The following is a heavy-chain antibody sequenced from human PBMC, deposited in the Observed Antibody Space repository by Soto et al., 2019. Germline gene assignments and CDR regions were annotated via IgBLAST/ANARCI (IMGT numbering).Heavy chain of an antibody. J-gene: IGHJ5*02. V-gene: IGHV3-30-3*01. D-gene: IGHD2-2*01. CDR3: ARAGAAVVVPAATGVDP. CDR1: GFTFSSYA. Sequence: QVQLVESGGGVVQPGRSLRLSCAASGFTFSSYAMYWVRQAPGKGLELVAVMSYDGSDKYYADSVKGRFTISRDNSKNTGYLQMNSLRAEDTTVYYCARAGAAVVVPAATGVDPRGQGTHVTVSS. CDR2: MSYDGSDK.